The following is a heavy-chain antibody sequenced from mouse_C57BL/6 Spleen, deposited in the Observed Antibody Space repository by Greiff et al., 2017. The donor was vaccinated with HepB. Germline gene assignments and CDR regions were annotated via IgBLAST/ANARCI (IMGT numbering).Heavy chain of an antibody. V-gene: IGHV1-82*01. CDR3: ARPGLTGTAYYWYFDV. D-gene: IGHD4-1*01. J-gene: IGHJ1*03. CDR2: IYPGDGDT. CDR1: GYAFSSSW. Sequence: VKLMESGPELVKPGASVKISCKASGYAFSSSWMNWVKQRPGKGLEWIGRIYPGDGDTNYNGKFKGKATLTADKSSSTAYMQLSSLTSEDSAVYSCARPGLTGTAYYWYFDVWGTGTTVTVSS.